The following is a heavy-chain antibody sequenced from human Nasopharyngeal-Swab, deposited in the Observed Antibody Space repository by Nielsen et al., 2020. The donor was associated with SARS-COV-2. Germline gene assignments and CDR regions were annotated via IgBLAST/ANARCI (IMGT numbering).Heavy chain of an antibody. Sequence: GGSLRLSCAASGFTFSDYYMSWIRQAPGKGLEWVSYISSSGSTIYYAGSVKGRFTISRDNAKNSLYLQMNSLRAEDTAVYYCASSQAYNWNDSDAFDIWGQGTMVTVSS. D-gene: IGHD1-1*01. CDR1: GFTFSDYY. J-gene: IGHJ3*02. CDR2: ISSSGSTI. CDR3: ASSQAYNWNDSDAFDI. V-gene: IGHV3-11*04.